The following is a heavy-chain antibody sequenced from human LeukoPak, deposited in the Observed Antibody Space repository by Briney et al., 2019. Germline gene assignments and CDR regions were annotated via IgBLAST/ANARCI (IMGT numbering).Heavy chain of an antibody. J-gene: IGHJ4*02. CDR1: GGSISSGGYY. D-gene: IGHD1-26*01. V-gene: IGHV4-31*03. Sequence: SETLSLACSVSGGSISSGGYYWSWIRQHPGKGLEWIGYIYYSGSTYYNPSLKSRVTISVDTSKNRFSLKLSSVTAADTAVYYCGRGEYSGSYEIFDYWGQGTLVTVSS. CDR3: GRGEYSGSYEIFDY. CDR2: IYYSGST.